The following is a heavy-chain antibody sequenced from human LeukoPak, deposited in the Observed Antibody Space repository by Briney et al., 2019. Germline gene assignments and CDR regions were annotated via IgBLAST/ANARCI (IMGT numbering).Heavy chain of an antibody. CDR1: GYTFTGYY. V-gene: IGHV1-2*02. J-gene: IGHJ3*01. CDR2: INPNSGGT. Sequence: ASVKVSCKASGYTFTGYYMHWVRQAPGQGLEWMEWINPNSGGTNYAQKFQGRVTMTRDTSITTAYMDLTSLRSDDTAVYYCSRDRADGSMNAFDVWGQGTLVTVSS. D-gene: IGHD1-1*01. CDR3: SRDRADGSMNAFDV.